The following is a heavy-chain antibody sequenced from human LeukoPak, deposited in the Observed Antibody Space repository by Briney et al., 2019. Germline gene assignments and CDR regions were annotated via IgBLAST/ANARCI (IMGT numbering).Heavy chain of an antibody. CDR3: ARGSVVAATLDY. CDR2: ISSGGTTM. Sequence: GGPLRLSCAASGFSFSGHEMNWVRQAPGMGLEWVSYISSGGTTMSYTDSVKGRFTISRDNAKNSLYLQINSLRAEDTAVYYCARGSVVAATLDYWGQGTLVTVSS. V-gene: IGHV3-48*03. D-gene: IGHD2-15*01. CDR1: GFSFSGHE. J-gene: IGHJ4*02.